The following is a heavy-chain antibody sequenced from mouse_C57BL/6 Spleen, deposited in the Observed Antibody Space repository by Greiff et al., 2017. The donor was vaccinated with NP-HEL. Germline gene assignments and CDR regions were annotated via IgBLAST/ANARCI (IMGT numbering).Heavy chain of an antibody. J-gene: IGHJ1*03. CDR1: GYTFTSYW. Sequence: QVQLQQPGAELVKPGASVKLSCKASGYTFTSYWMHWVKQRPGQGLEWIGMIHPNSGSTNYNEKFKSKATLTVDKSSSPAYMQLSSLTSEDSAVYYCAGDYYGSSSDVWGTGTTVTVSS. D-gene: IGHD1-1*01. V-gene: IGHV1-64*01. CDR3: AGDYYGSSSDV. CDR2: IHPNSGST.